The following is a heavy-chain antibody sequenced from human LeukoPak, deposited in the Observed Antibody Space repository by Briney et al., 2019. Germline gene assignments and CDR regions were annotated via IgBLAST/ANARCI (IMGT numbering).Heavy chain of an antibody. J-gene: IGHJ3*02. Sequence: GASVKVSCKAAGGSFSNYIINWVRQAPGQGLEWMGRFIPMFGIPHYAQKFQGRVTITTDESTSTAYMELSSLRSEDTAVYYCARGYYYDSSGYTDAFDIWGQGTMVTVSS. V-gene: IGHV1-69*05. CDR1: GGSFSNYI. CDR3: ARGYYYDSSGYTDAFDI. D-gene: IGHD3-22*01. CDR2: FIPMFGIP.